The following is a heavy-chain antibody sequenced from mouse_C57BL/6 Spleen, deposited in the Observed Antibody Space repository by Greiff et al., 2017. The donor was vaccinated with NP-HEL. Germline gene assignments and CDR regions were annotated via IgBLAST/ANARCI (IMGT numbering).Heavy chain of an antibody. J-gene: IGHJ3*01. Sequence: QVQLKQSGAELVKPGASVKMSCKASGYTFTSYWITWVKQRPGQGLEWIGDIYPGSGSTNYNEKFKSKATLTVDTSSSTAYMQLSSLTSEDSAVYYCARGGRLRRSWFAYWGQGTLVTVSA. CDR1: GYTFTSYW. CDR2: IYPGSGST. V-gene: IGHV1-55*01. D-gene: IGHD2-2*01. CDR3: ARGGRLRRSWFAY.